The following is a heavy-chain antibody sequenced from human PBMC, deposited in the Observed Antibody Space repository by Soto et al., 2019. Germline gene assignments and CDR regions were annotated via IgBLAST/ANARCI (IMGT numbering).Heavy chain of an antibody. V-gene: IGHV3-30*02. D-gene: IGHD2-2*01. CDR3: AKRRLNTITSLSDY. CDR2: ITSETSNNE. Sequence: GGSLRLSCAASGFNFRRYGMHWVRQAPGKGLEWVAFITSETSNNEDYVDSVKGRFFISRDNSDNTLHLQMNSLRDDDTAIYYCAKRRLNTITSLSDYWGQGVQVTVSS. CDR1: GFNFRRYG. J-gene: IGHJ1*01.